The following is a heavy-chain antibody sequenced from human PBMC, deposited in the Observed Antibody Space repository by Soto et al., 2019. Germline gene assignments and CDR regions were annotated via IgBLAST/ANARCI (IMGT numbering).Heavy chain of an antibody. CDR2: INPNGGST. J-gene: IGHJ5*01. Sequence: ASVKFSFKAPGDTFTSDYMHWVRQAPGHGLELMGVINPNGGSTRFAQKFQGRVTMTRDTSTSTVYMELRGLTSEDPAVSYCARSSGGFYGIIIGGTNW. CDR1: GDTFTSDY. CDR3: ARSSGGFYGIIIGGTNW. D-gene: IGHD1-20*01. V-gene: IGHV1-46*01.